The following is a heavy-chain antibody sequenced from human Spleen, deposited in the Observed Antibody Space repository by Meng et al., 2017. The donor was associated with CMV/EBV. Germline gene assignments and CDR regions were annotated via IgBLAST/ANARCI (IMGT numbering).Heavy chain of an antibody. V-gene: IGHV3-15*07. CDR2: IKSQSDGGTT. J-gene: IGHJ4*02. Sequence: SLRLSCAASGFTFRTAWMNWVRQAPGKGLEWVGRIKSQSDGGTTDYAAPVKGRFTISRDDSKNTLSLQMNSLKTEDTAVYYCTADFTDWGQGTLVTVSS. CDR1: GFTFRTAW. CDR3: TADFTD.